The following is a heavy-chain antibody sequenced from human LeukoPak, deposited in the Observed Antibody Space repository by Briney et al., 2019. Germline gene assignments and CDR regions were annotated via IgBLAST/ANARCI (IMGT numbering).Heavy chain of an antibody. J-gene: IGHJ4*02. CDR3: TTDLGYNSFDY. V-gene: IGHV3-15*01. D-gene: IGHD5-24*01. CDR2: IKSKTDGGTT. Sequence: GGSLRLSCAASGCTFSNAWMSWVRQAPGKGLEWVGRIKSKTDGGTTDYAAPVKGRFTISRDDSKNTLYLQMNSLKTEDTAVYYCTTDLGYNSFDYWGQGTLVTVSS. CDR1: GCTFSNAW.